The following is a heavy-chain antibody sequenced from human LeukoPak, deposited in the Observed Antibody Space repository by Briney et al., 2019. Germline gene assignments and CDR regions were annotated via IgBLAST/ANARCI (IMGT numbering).Heavy chain of an antibody. Sequence: PSETLSLTGTVSGCTISSYYWSWIRQPPGKGLEWIGYIYYSGSTNYNPSLKSRVTISVDTSKNQFSLKLSSVTAADTAVYYCAREDSGYDRYYYYYMDVWGKGTTVTVSS. J-gene: IGHJ6*03. D-gene: IGHD5-12*01. V-gene: IGHV4-59*01. CDR2: IYYSGST. CDR3: AREDSGYDRYYYYYMDV. CDR1: GCTISSYY.